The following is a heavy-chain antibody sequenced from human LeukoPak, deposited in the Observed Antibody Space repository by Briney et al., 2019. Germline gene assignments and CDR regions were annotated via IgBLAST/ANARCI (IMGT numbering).Heavy chain of an antibody. CDR2: ISVSGGST. Sequence: GGSLRLSCAASGFTFSSYAMSWVRQAPGKGLEWGSAISVSGGSTYYADSVKGRFTISRDNSKNTLYLQMNSLRAEDTAVYYCAKHFIVVVPAASFDYWGQGTLVTVSS. CDR3: AKHFIVVVPAASFDY. V-gene: IGHV3-23*01. D-gene: IGHD2-2*01. J-gene: IGHJ4*02. CDR1: GFTFSSYA.